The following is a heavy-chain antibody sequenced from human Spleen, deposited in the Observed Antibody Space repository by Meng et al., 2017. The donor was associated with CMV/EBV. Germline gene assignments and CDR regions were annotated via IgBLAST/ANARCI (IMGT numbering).Heavy chain of an antibody. J-gene: IGHJ4*02. D-gene: IGHD1-1*01. Sequence: GGSLRLSCAASGFTFDDYAMHWVRQAPGKGLEWVSGISWNSGSIGYADSVKGRFTISRDNAKNSLYLQMNSLRAEDTAFYYCARDGVAQMEHWGQGTLVTVSS. V-gene: IGHV3-9*01. CDR2: ISWNSGSI. CDR1: GFTFDDYA. CDR3: ARDGVAQMEH.